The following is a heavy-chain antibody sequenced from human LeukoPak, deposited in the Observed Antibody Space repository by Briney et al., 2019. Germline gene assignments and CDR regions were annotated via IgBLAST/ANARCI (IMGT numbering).Heavy chain of an antibody. CDR1: GFTFSSYA. J-gene: IGHJ4*02. CDR3: ARDLNGDEDFDY. D-gene: IGHD2-8*01. Sequence: VGSLRLSCAVSGFTFSSYAINWVRQAPGKGLEWLSYIGSNGDDKLYADSVKGRFTISRDDAKNSVYLQMNSLRDEDTALYYCARDLNGDEDFDYWGQGTLVTVSS. CDR2: IGSNGDDK. V-gene: IGHV3-48*03.